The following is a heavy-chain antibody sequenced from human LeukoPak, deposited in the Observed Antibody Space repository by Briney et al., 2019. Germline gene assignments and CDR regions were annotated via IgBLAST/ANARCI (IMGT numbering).Heavy chain of an antibody. CDR3: ARDYGGSSPFDY. D-gene: IGHD4-23*01. Sequence: GGSLRPSCAASGFTFSNHGMNWVRQAPGKGLEWVSYISSSGSTIYYADSVKGRFTISRDNAKNSLYLQMNSLRAEDTAVYYCARDYGGSSPFDYWGQGTLVTVSS. J-gene: IGHJ4*02. CDR2: ISSSGSTI. CDR1: GFTFSNHG. V-gene: IGHV3-48*04.